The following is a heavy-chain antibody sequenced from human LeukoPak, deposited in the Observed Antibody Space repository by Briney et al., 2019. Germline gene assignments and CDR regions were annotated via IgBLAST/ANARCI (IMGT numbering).Heavy chain of an antibody. V-gene: IGHV3-23*01. CDR2: ISDSGSIT. Sequence: GGSLRLSCAASGFAFSNQAMGWVRQAPGKGLEWVSVISDSGSITYYADSVKGRFTISRDNSKNTLFLQMNSLRAEDTAVYYCAKDARRTNGRHFFDYWGQGTLVTVSS. CDR1: GFAFSNQA. D-gene: IGHD2-8*01. J-gene: IGHJ4*02. CDR3: AKDARRTNGRHFFDY.